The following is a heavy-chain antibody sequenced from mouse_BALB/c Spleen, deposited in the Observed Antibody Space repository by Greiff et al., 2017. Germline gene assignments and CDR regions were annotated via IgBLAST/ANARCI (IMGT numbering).Heavy chain of an antibody. D-gene: IGHD2-1*01. Sequence: EVQLVESGGGLVQPGGSLKLSCAASGFTFSSYGMSWVRQTPDKRLELVATINSNGGSTYYPDSVKGRFTISRDNAKNTLYLQMSSLKSEDTAMYYCARVGYGNYVGYFDYWGQGTTLTVSS. CDR3: ARVGYGNYVGYFDY. CDR1: GFTFSSYG. V-gene: IGHV5-6-3*01. CDR2: INSNGGST. J-gene: IGHJ2*01.